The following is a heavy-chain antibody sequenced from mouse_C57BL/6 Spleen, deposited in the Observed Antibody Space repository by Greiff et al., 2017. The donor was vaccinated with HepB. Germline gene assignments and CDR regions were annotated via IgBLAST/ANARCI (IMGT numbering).Heavy chain of an antibody. J-gene: IGHJ4*01. Sequence: VKLMESGPGLVQPSQSLSITCTVSGFSLTSYGVHWVRQSPGKGLEWLGVIWSGGSTDYNAAFISRLSISKDNSKSQVFFKMNSLQADDTAIYYCARGSSGYYAMDYWGQGTSVTVSS. CDR3: ARGSSGYYAMDY. V-gene: IGHV2-2*01. CDR2: IWSGGST. D-gene: IGHD3-2*02. CDR1: GFSLTSYG.